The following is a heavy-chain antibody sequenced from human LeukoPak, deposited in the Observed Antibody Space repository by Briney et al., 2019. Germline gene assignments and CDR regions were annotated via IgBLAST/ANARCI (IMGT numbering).Heavy chain of an antibody. V-gene: IGHV3-23*01. J-gene: IGHJ6*02. CDR1: GFVFSSYA. Sequence: GSLRLSCEASGFVFSSYAMSWVRQAPGKGLEWVSGIIGSGGSTYYADSVKGRFTISRDNSKNTLYLHMNTLRAEDTAVYYCAKESDYDFWSAYYTGWGQGTTVTVAS. D-gene: IGHD3-3*01. CDR3: AKESDYDFWSAYYTG. CDR2: IIGSGGST.